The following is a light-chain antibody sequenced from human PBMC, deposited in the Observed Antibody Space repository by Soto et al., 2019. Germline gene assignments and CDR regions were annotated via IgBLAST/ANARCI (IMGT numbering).Light chain of an antibody. CDR3: QQYENLPT. J-gene: IGKJ5*01. Sequence: DIQITQSPSSLSASVGDSVTIACRASQRIGPYVNWYQQKPGKPPKLLISAATNLADGVPSRFGGSGSGTDFTFTISRLQPEDIATYYCQQYENLPTFGQGTRLEIK. CDR2: AAT. V-gene: IGKV1-33*01. CDR1: QRIGPY.